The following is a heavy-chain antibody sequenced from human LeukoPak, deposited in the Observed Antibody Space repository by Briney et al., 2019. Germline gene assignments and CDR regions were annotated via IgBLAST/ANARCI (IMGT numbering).Heavy chain of an antibody. CDR2: ISGSGGST. J-gene: IGHJ4*02. CDR3: VKSSGGYYGSGSYVH. CDR1: GFTFSSYA. Sequence: GGSLRLSCAASGFTFSSYAISWVRQAPGKGLEWVSAISGSGGSTYYADSVKGRFTISRDNSKNTLYLQMNSLRAEDTAVYYCVKSSGGYYGSGSYVHWGQGTLVTVSS. D-gene: IGHD3-10*01. V-gene: IGHV3-23*01.